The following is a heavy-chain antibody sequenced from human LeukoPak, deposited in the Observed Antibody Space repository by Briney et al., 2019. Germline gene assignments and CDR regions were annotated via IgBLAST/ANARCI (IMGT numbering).Heavy chain of an antibody. Sequence: PSETLSLTCTVSGGSISSYYWSWIRQPPGKGLEWIGYIYYSGSTNYNPSLKSRVTMSVDTSKNQFSLKLSSVTAADTAVYYCARDGSYRYFDYWGQGTLVTVSS. J-gene: IGHJ4*02. CDR3: ARDGSYRYFDY. CDR1: GGSISSYY. CDR2: IYYSGST. D-gene: IGHD1-26*01. V-gene: IGHV4-59*12.